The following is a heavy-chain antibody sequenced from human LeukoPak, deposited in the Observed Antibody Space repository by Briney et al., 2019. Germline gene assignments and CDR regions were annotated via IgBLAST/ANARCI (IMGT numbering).Heavy chain of an antibody. J-gene: IGHJ6*03. Sequence: ASVKVSCKASGYTFTSYGISWVRQAPGQGLEWMGRINPNSGGTNYAQKFQGRVTMTRDTSISTAYMELSRLRSDDTAVYYCAREGDDILTVYYYMDVWGKGTTVTVSS. V-gene: IGHV1-2*06. D-gene: IGHD3-9*01. CDR2: INPNSGGT. CDR1: GYTFTSYG. CDR3: AREGDDILTVYYYMDV.